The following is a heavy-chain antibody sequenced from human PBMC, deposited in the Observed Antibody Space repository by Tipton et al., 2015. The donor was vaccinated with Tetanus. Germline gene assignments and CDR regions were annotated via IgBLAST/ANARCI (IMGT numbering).Heavy chain of an antibody. Sequence: TLSLTCAVYGGSFSGYYWSWIRQPSGKGLEWIGEIHHSGSTNYNPSLKSRVTISQDTSKNQFSLKLSSVTAADTAVYYCARRRSGGSPGFDYWGQGILVTVSS. CDR1: GGSFSGYY. CDR2: IHHSGST. J-gene: IGHJ4*02. D-gene: IGHD6-19*01. V-gene: IGHV4-34*01. CDR3: ARRRSGGSPGFDY.